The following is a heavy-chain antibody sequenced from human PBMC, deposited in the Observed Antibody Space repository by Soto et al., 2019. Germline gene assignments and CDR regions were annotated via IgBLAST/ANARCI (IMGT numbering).Heavy chain of an antibody. D-gene: IGHD2-2*01. CDR2: IIPIFGTA. J-gene: IGHJ6*02. CDR1: GGTFSSYA. V-gene: IGHV1-69*13. Sequence: ASVKVSCKASGGTFSSYAISRVRQSPGQGLEWMGGIIPIFGTANYAQKFQGRVTITADESTSTAYMELSSLRSEDTAVYYCARVGTSGGYYHYGMGVWGQGTTVTVSS. CDR3: ARVGTSGGYYHYGMGV.